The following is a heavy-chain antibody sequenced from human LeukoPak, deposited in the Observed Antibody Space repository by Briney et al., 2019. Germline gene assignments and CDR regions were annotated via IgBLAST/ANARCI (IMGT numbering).Heavy chain of an antibody. Sequence: GREWVASITGSSNSIYYADSVKGRFTISRDNAKNSLYLQMNSLRAEDTAVYYCATAGTPDYWGQGTLVTVSS. CDR3: ATAGTPDY. V-gene: IGHV3-48*01. J-gene: IGHJ4*02. D-gene: IGHD6-13*01. CDR2: ITGSSNSI.